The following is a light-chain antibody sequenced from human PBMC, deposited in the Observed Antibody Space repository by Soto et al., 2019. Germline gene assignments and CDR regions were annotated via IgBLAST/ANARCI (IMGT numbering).Light chain of an antibody. CDR2: GAS. Sequence: EIVMTQSPATLSVSPGERATLSCRASQSISSNLAWYQQKPGQAPRLLISGASTRATCIPARFSGSGSGSEFTLTISSLQSEDFAVYYCQQYNEWPQITFGQGTRLEMK. CDR1: QSISSN. J-gene: IGKJ5*01. CDR3: QQYNEWPQIT. V-gene: IGKV3D-15*01.